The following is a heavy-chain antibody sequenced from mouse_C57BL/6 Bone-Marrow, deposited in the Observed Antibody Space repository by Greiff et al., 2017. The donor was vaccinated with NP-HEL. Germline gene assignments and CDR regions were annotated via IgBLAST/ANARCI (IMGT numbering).Heavy chain of an antibody. D-gene: IGHD2-4*01. Sequence: EVKVVESGGGLVQPKGSLKLSCAASGFSFNTYAMNWVRQAPGKGLEWVARIRSKSNNYATYYADSVKDRFTISRDDSESMLYLQMNNLKTEDTAMYYCVRQRGLSAWFAYWGQGTLVTVSA. CDR1: GFSFNTYA. CDR3: VRQRGLSAWFAY. CDR2: IRSKSNNYAT. V-gene: IGHV10-1*01. J-gene: IGHJ3*01.